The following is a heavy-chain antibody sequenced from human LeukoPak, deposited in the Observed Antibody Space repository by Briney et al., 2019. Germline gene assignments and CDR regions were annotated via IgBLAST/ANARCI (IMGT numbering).Heavy chain of an antibody. CDR2: ISAYNGKT. D-gene: IGHD3-9*01. CDR1: GYTFTSYG. V-gene: IGHV1-18*01. Sequence: ASVKVSCKASGYTFTSYGISWVRHAPRQGLEWMGWISAYNGKTNYAQKLQRRVTMTTDTSTRTAYMELRSLRYVETAVYNSAQAAYYDILSGYYKGDAFDIWRQGTMVTVSS. J-gene: IGHJ3*02. CDR3: AQAAYYDILSGYYKGDAFDI.